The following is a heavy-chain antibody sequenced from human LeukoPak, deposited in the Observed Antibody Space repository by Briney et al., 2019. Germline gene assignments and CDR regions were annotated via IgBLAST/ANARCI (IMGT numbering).Heavy chain of an antibody. CDR3: TRGPPGGHLYH. D-gene: IGHD2-15*01. J-gene: IGHJ4*02. V-gene: IGHV3-49*04. CDR1: GFTFGDYA. Sequence: GGSLRLSCTASGFTFGDYAMSWVRQAPGKGLEWVGFIRSKAYGGTTEYAASVKGRFTISRDDSKSIAYLQMNSLKTEDTAVYYCTRGPPGGHLYHWGQGTLVTVSS. CDR2: IRSKAYGGTT.